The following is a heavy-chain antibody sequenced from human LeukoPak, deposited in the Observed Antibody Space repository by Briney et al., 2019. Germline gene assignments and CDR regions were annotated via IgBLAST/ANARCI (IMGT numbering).Heavy chain of an antibody. CDR2: ISSSSSYI. J-gene: IGHJ6*02. Sequence: PGGSLRLSCAASGFTFSSHSMNWVRQAPGKGLEWVSSISSSSSYIYYADSVKGRFTISRDNAKNSLYLQMNSLRAEDTAVYYCARDGVVTPVGYYYYYGMDVWGQGTTVTVSS. CDR1: GFTFSSHS. D-gene: IGHD4-23*01. CDR3: ARDGVVTPVGYYYYYGMDV. V-gene: IGHV3-21*01.